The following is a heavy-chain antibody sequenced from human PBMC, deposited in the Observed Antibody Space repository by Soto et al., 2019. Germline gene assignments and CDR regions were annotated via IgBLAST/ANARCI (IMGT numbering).Heavy chain of an antibody. CDR2: IIPIFGTA. V-gene: IGHV1-69*13. J-gene: IGHJ6*02. CDR3: AVKARGYSYGHYWYGMDV. CDR1: GGTFSSYA. D-gene: IGHD5-18*01. Sequence: SVKVSCKASGGTFSSYAISWVRQAPGQGLEWMGGIIPIFGTANYAQKFQGRVTITADESTSTAYMELSSLRSEDTAVYYCAVKARGYSYGHYWYGMDVWGQGTTVTVSS.